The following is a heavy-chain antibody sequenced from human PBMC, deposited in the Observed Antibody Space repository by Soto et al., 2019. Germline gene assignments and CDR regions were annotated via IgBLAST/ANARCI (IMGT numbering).Heavy chain of an antibody. CDR3: ARQSTGYCSGDSCYYFDF. D-gene: IGHD2-15*01. CDR2: IIPILDIA. V-gene: IGHV1-69*02. CDR1: GGTFSSYS. Sequence: SVKVSCKASGGTFSSYSISWVRQAPGQGLEWMGRIIPILDIANYAQKYQGRVTITADKSTSTAYMELSSLRSEDTAVYYCARQSTGYCSGDSCYYFDFWGQGTLVTVSS. J-gene: IGHJ4*02.